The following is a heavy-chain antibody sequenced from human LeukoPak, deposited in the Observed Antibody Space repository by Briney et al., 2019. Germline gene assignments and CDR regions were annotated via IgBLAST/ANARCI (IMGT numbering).Heavy chain of an antibody. CDR3: ARATVGGGLDY. Sequence: PGGSLRLSCAVSGFTVINNYMSWVRQAPGKGLEWVSFIYSGGNTYYTDSVKARFTISRDGSKNTLFLQMNSLRAEDTAVYFCARATVGGGLDYWGQGALVTVSS. J-gene: IGHJ4*02. CDR2: IYSGGNT. V-gene: IGHV3-66*01. D-gene: IGHD3-16*01. CDR1: GFTVINNY.